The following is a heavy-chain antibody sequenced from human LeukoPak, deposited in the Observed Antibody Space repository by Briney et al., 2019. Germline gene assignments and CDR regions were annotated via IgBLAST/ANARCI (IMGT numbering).Heavy chain of an antibody. CDR2: IIPIFGTA. Sequence: GASVKVSCKASGYTFTGYYMHWVRQAPGQGLEWMGGIIPIFGTANYAQKFQGRVTITADESTSTAYMELSSLRSEDTAVYYCARDAAHYDILTGYYLNWFDPWGQGTLVTVSS. CDR1: GYTFTGYY. J-gene: IGHJ5*02. V-gene: IGHV1-69*13. D-gene: IGHD3-9*01. CDR3: ARDAAHYDILTGYYLNWFDP.